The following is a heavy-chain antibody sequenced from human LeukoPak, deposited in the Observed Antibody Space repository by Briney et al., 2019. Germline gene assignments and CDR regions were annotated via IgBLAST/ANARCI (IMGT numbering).Heavy chain of an antibody. Sequence: PGGSLRLSCAASGFTFSSYSMNWVRQAPGKGLEWVSSISSSSSYIYYADSVKGRFTISRDNAKNSLYLQMNSLRAEDTAVYYCARTPGVAYYYDSSGPDQFGNWGQGTLVTVSS. CDR3: ARTPGVAYYYDSSGPDQFGN. D-gene: IGHD3-22*01. CDR1: GFTFSSYS. J-gene: IGHJ4*02. CDR2: ISSSSSYI. V-gene: IGHV3-21*01.